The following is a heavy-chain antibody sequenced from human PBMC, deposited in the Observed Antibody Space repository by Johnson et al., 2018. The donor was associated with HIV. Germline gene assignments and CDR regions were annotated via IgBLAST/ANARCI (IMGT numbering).Heavy chain of an antibody. J-gene: IGHJ3*02. CDR1: GFTFSSYP. CDR2: ISYDGGSK. Sequence: QVQLLESGGGSVQTGGSLRLSCAASGFTFSSYPMHWVRQAPGKGLEWVAIISYDGGSKYYADSVKGRFTVSRDNSKNTLYLQINSLRPEDTAVYYCARLPSGYSRDDLDIWGQGTMVTVSS. D-gene: IGHD5-18*01. V-gene: IGHV3-30*04. CDR3: ARLPSGYSRDDLDI.